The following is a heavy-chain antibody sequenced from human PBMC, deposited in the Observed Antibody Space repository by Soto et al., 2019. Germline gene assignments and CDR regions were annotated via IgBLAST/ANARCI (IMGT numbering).Heavy chain of an antibody. Sequence: QVQLLQSGAEVKKPGSSVKVSCKASGGTFSSYTITWVRQAPGQGLEWMGGITPMFGTPNYAQKFLGRVTITADDSTSTAYMELSSLRSEDTASYFCARDGTLYDSRSYYYLYWGQGTLVTVSS. CDR3: ARDGTLYDSRSYYYLY. V-gene: IGHV1-69*01. CDR1: GGTFSSYT. CDR2: ITPMFGTP. D-gene: IGHD3-22*01. J-gene: IGHJ4*02.